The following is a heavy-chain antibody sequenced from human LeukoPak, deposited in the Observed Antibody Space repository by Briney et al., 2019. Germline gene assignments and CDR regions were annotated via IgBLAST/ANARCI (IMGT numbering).Heavy chain of an antibody. J-gene: IGHJ4*02. CDR3: ARGSSGHFDY. D-gene: IGHD6-19*01. Sequence: SETLSLTCTVSGGSISSHYWSWIRQPPGKGLEWIGYIYYSGSTSHNPSLKSRVTISVDTSKNQFSLKLSSVTAADTAVYYCARGSSGHFDYWGQGTLVTVSS. CDR1: GGSISSHY. V-gene: IGHV4-59*11. CDR2: IYYSGST.